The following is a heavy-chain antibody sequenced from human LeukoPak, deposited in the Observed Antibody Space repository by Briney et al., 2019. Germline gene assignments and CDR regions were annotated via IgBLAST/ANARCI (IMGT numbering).Heavy chain of an antibody. J-gene: IGHJ3*02. V-gene: IGHV3-21*01. CDR2: ISSSSSYI. CDR3: AINFLGTAFDI. D-gene: IGHD7-27*01. Sequence: GGSLRLSCAASGFTFSSYDMSWVRQAPGKGLEWVSSISSSSSYIYYADSVKGRFTISRDNAKNSLYPQMNSLRAEDTAVYYCAINFLGTAFDIWGQGTMVTVSS. CDR1: GFTFSSYD.